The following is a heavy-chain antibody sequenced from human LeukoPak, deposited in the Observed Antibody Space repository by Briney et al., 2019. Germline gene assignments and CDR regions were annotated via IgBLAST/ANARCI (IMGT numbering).Heavy chain of an antibody. CDR1: GGSFSGYY. Sequence: SETLSLTCAVHGGSFSGYYWSWIRQPPGKGLEWIGEINHSGSTNYNPSLKSRVTISVDTSKNQFSLKLSSVTAADTAVYYCARPNRAARPGLDFDYWGQGTLVTVSS. J-gene: IGHJ4*02. CDR2: INHSGST. CDR3: ARPNRAARPGLDFDY. D-gene: IGHD6-6*01. V-gene: IGHV4-34*01.